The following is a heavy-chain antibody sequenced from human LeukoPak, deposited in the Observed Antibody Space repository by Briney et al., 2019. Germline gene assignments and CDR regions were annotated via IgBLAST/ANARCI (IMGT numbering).Heavy chain of an antibody. CDR1: GFTFSNYG. CDR2: ISSSSDAM. D-gene: IGHD2-2*01. V-gene: IGHV3-48*01. CDR3: ARGLFSCSSTSCSRQLGY. Sequence: PGGSLRLSCAASGFTFSNYGINWVRQTPGKGLEWVSYISSSSDAMHYADSVRGRFTISRDNGKNSLYLQMNSLRAEDTAVYYCARGLFSCSSTSCSRQLGYWGQGTLVTVSS. J-gene: IGHJ4*02.